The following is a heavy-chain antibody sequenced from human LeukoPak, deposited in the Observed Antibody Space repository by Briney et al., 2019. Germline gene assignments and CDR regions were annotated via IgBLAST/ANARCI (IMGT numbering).Heavy chain of an antibody. J-gene: IGHJ3*02. CDR3: APIVGATHDAFDI. CDR2: FDPEDGET. D-gene: IGHD1-26*01. CDR1: GYTLTELS. Sequence: ASAKVSCKVSGYTLTELSMHWVRQAPGKGLEWMGGFDPEDGETIYAQKFQGRVTMTEDTSTDTAYMELSSLRSEDTAVYYCAPIVGATHDAFDIWGQGTMVTVSS. V-gene: IGHV1-24*01.